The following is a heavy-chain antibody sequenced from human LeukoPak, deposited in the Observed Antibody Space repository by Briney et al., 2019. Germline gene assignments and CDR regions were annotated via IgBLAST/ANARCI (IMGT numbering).Heavy chain of an antibody. CDR1: GGSISSYY. J-gene: IGHJ4*02. CDR2: IYTSGST. CDR3: ARGVGIGYYGSGSYIGYYFDY. Sequence: PSETLSLTCTVSGGSISSYYWSWIRQPAGKGLEWIGRIYTSGSTNYNPSLKSRVTMSVYTSKNQFSLKLSSVTAADTAVYYCARGVGIGYYGSGSYIGYYFDYWGQGTLVTVSS. D-gene: IGHD3-10*01. V-gene: IGHV4-4*07.